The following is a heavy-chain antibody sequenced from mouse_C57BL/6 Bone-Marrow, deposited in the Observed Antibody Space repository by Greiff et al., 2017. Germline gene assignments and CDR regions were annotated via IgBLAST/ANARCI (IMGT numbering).Heavy chain of an antibody. Sequence: QVQLQQPGAELVMPGASVKLSCKASGYTFTSYWMHWVKQRPGQGLEWIGEIDLSDSYTNYNQKFKGKSTLTVDKSSSTAYMQLSSLTSEDSAVYYCARGDYYGRPFAYWGQGTLVTVSA. D-gene: IGHD1-1*01. CDR2: IDLSDSYT. CDR1: GYTFTSYW. CDR3: ARGDYYGRPFAY. J-gene: IGHJ3*01. V-gene: IGHV1-69*01.